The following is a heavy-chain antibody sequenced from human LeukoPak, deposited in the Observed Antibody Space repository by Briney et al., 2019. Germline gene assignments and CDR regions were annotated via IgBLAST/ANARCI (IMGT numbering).Heavy chain of an antibody. Sequence: ASVKVSCKASGYTFTSYGISWVRQAPGLGLEWMGWISAYNGNTNYAQKLQGRVTMTTDTSTSTAYMELRSLRSDDTAVYYCARDRYSSSWGGFDYWGQGTLVTVSS. V-gene: IGHV1-18*01. CDR3: ARDRYSSSWGGFDY. D-gene: IGHD6-13*01. CDR2: ISAYNGNT. CDR1: GYTFTSYG. J-gene: IGHJ4*02.